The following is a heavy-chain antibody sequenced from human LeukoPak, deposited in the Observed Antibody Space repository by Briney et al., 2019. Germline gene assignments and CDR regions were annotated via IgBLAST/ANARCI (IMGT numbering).Heavy chain of an antibody. D-gene: IGHD6-19*01. Sequence: SETLSLTCTVSGGSISSYYWSWLRQPAGKGLEGIGRIYTSGSTNYNPSLKSRVTMSVDTSKNQFSLKLSSVTAADTAVYYCARGTLYSGWSYYFDYWGQGSQVTVSS. CDR3: ARGTLYSGWSYYFDY. J-gene: IGHJ4*02. V-gene: IGHV4-4*07. CDR1: GGSISSYY. CDR2: IYTSGST.